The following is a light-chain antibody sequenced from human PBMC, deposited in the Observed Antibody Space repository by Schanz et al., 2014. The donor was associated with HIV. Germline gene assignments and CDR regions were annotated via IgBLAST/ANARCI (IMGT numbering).Light chain of an antibody. CDR2: AAS. V-gene: IGKV1-39*01. Sequence: DIQMTQSPSSLSASVGDRVTIPCRASQSISSYLNWYQQKPGKAPKLLISAASNLRSGVPSRFSGSGSGTDFTLTISSLQPEDFATYYCQQSYSTPQTFGQGTKVEIK. CDR3: QQSYSTPQT. CDR1: QSISSY. J-gene: IGKJ1*01.